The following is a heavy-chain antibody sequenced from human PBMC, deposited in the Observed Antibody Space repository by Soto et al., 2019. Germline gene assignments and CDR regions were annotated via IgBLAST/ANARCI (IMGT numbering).Heavy chain of an antibody. CDR2: MQPSSGRT. CDR1: GYSFTSLD. D-gene: IGHD1-26*01. Sequence: QVQLVQSGAEVREPGASVKVSCKASGYSFTSLDINWVRQTTGQGLEWMGWMQPSSGRTGYAQKFQGRVTMTRDTAINTAYMYLSSLTSDDTAFYYCARGVTAGVDYWGQGTLVTVSS. CDR3: ARGVTAGVDY. V-gene: IGHV1-8*01. J-gene: IGHJ4*02.